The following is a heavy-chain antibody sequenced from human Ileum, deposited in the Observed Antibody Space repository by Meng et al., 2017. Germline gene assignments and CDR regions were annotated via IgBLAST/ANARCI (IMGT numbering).Heavy chain of an antibody. CDR2: IYYSGST. D-gene: IGHD3-22*01. J-gene: IGHJ4*02. V-gene: IGHV4-30-4*01. CDR3: ARDRDSSGYYPY. Sequence: QLRLQESGPGLVKPSETLSLTCSVSGGSISSGDYYWSWIRQPPGKGLEWIGYIYYSGSTYYNPSLKSRLTISVDTSKNQFSLKLSSVTAADTAVYYCARDRDSSGYYPYWGQGTLVTVSS. CDR1: GGSISSGDYY.